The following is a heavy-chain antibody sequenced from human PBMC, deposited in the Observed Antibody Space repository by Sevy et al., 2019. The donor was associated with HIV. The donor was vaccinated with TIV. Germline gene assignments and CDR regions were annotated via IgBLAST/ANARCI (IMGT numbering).Heavy chain of an antibody. Sequence: GGSLRLSCAASGFTFSAYWMHWVRQAPGKGLEWVANINKGGSEKYYVDSVKGRFTISSDNAKNSLFLQMNSLRAEDTAVYYCARALAAAASSWGQGALVTVSS. CDR3: ARALAAAASS. D-gene: IGHD6-13*01. J-gene: IGHJ5*02. V-gene: IGHV3-7*01. CDR1: GFTFSAYW. CDR2: INKGGSEK.